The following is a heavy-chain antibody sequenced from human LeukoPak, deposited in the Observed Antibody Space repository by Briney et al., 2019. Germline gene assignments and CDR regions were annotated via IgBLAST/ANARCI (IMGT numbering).Heavy chain of an antibody. D-gene: IGHD2-15*01. V-gene: IGHV4-59*01. J-gene: IGHJ4*02. CDR2: IYYRGNT. CDR3: ATDRDRIFDY. CDR1: GGSISNYH. Sequence: SETLSLTCTVSGGSISNYHWTWIRQPPGKGLEWVGYIYYRGNTNYNPSLKSRVTISLDTSQNQFSLRLTSVTAADTAVYYCATDRDRIFDYWGQGTPVTVSS.